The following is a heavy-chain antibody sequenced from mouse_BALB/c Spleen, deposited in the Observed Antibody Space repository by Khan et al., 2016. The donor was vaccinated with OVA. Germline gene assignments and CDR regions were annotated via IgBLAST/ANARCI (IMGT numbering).Heavy chain of an antibody. J-gene: IGHJ3*01. D-gene: IGHD2-4*01. Sequence: EVKLLESGPGLVKPSQSLSLTCTVTGYSITSEFAWNWIRQFPGNKLEWMGYISYSGNTRYNPSLKSLISITRDTSRNQFFLQLNSVTTGDTATYYCARKDYYDYDPFPYWGQGTLVTVSA. CDR2: ISYSGNT. V-gene: IGHV3-2*02. CDR1: GYSITSEFA. CDR3: ARKDYYDYDPFPY.